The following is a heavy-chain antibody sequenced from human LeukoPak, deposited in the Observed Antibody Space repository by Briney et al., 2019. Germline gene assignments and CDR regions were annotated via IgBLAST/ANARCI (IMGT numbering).Heavy chain of an antibody. Sequence: ASVKVSCKASGYTFTGYYMHWVRQAPGQGLEWMGWINPNSGDTSYAQNFKGRVTMTRDTSISTAYMELNSLRSDDTAVYYCARVVVGAAAFGFWGQGTILTISS. CDR3: ARVVVGAAAFGF. V-gene: IGHV1-2*02. CDR1: GYTFTGYY. CDR2: INPNSGDT. J-gene: IGHJ3*01. D-gene: IGHD1-26*01.